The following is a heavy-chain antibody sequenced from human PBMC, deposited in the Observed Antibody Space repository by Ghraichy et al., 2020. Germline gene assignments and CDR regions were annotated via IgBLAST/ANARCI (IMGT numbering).Heavy chain of an antibody. D-gene: IGHD3-3*01. V-gene: IGHV3-74*01. CDR3: ARDPPNYDFWSGYYYYYGMDV. J-gene: IGHJ6*02. CDR2: INSDGSST. Sequence: ESLNISCAASGFTFSSYWMHWVRQAPGKGLVWVSRINSDGSSTSYADSVKGRFTISRDNAKNTLYLQMNSLRAEDTAVYYCARDPPNYDFWSGYYYYYGMDVWGQGTTVTVSS. CDR1: GFTFSSYW.